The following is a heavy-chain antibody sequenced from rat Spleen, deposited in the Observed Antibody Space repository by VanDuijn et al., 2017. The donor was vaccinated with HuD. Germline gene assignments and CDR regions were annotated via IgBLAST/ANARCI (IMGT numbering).Heavy chain of an antibody. CDR1: GFTFSNYD. Sequence: EVQLVESGGGLVQPGRSLKLSCAASGFTFSNYDMAWVRQAPTKGLEWVATIRPSGGTTYYRDSVKGRFTVSRDNAKSTLYLQMDSLRSEDTATDNCVRQRGHTMGPFDYWGQGVKVTVSS. CDR2: IRPSGGTT. V-gene: IGHV5-25*01. J-gene: IGHJ2*01. D-gene: IGHD1-7*01. CDR3: VRQRGHTMGPFDY.